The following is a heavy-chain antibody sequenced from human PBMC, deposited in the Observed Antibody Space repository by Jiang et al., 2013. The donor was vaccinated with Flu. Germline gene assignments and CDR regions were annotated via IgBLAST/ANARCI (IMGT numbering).Heavy chain of an antibody. D-gene: IGHD5-18*01. CDR2: INPSGGST. V-gene: IGHV1-46*01. Sequence: SVKVSCKASGYTFTSYYMHWVRQAPGQGLEWMGIINPSGGSTSYAQKFQGRVTMTRDTSTSTVYMELSSLRSEDTAVYYCARVHQGGYGPTYYFDYWGQGTLVTVSS. CDR1: GYTFTSYY. J-gene: IGHJ4*02. CDR3: ARVHQGGYGPTYYFDY.